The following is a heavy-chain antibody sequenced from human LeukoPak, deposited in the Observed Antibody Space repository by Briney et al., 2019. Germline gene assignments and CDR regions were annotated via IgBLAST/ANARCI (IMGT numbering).Heavy chain of an antibody. V-gene: IGHV3-9*01. Sequence: GVSLRLSCAASGFTFDDYAMHWVRQAPGKGLEWVSGISWNSGSIGYADSVKGRFTISRDNAKNSLYLQMNSLRAEDTALYYCAKVGGASAFDIWGQGTMVTVSS. J-gene: IGHJ3*02. CDR3: AKVGGASAFDI. CDR1: GFTFDDYA. CDR2: ISWNSGSI. D-gene: IGHD2-21*01.